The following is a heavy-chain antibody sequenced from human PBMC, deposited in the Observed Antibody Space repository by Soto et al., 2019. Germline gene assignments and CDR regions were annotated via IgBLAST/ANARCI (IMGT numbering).Heavy chain of an antibody. CDR2: INQGGSET. Sequence: LRLSCAASGFTFGIYWMSWVRQAPGKGLEWVANINQGGSETYYVDSVEGRFAISRDNAQNSLYLQINSLRAEDTAMYYCARSSSTGTVDYWGQGTLVTVSS. CDR3: ARSSSTGTVDY. D-gene: IGHD1-1*01. J-gene: IGHJ4*02. CDR1: GFTFGIYW. V-gene: IGHV3-7*03.